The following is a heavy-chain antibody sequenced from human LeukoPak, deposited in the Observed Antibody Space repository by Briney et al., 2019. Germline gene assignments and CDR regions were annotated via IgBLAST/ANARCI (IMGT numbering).Heavy chain of an antibody. CDR3: ATQARIVGATGYFDY. V-gene: IGHV4-59*08. Sequence: SETLSLTCSVSGGSISSYYWSWIRQPPGKGLEWIGYIFYSGSTNYNPSLKSRVTISLDTSKNQFSLKLSSVTAADTAVYYCATQARIVGATGYFDYWGQGTLVTFSS. CDR1: GGSISSYY. D-gene: IGHD1-26*01. CDR2: IFYSGST. J-gene: IGHJ4*02.